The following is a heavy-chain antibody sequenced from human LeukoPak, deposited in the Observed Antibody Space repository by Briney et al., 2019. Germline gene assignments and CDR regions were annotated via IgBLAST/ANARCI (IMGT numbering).Heavy chain of an antibody. CDR2: MNPNSGNT. D-gene: IGHD6-13*01. CDR3: ARGRVYGVYYFDY. Sequence: ASVNVSCKASGYTFTSYDINWVRQATGQGLEWVGWMNPNSGNTGYAQKFQGRVTMTRNTSISTSYMELSSLRSEDTAVYYCARGRVYGVYYFDYWGQGTLVTVSS. V-gene: IGHV1-8*02. J-gene: IGHJ4*02. CDR1: GYTFTSYD.